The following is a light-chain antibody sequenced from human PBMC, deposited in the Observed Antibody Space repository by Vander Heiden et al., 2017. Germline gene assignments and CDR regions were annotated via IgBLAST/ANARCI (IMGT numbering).Light chain of an antibody. CDR2: QES. CDR1: NMCDKY. V-gene: IGLV3-1*01. J-gene: IGLJ2*01. CDR3: QAWDSSTAV. Sequence: SYELTQPPSVSVSPGQTASITCVGDNMCDKYAGGYQQKPGHAPVLVIYQESRRTAGISGRFSGSNSGNTATLTIRGTQDMDEADYDCQAWDSSTAVFGGGTKLTVL.